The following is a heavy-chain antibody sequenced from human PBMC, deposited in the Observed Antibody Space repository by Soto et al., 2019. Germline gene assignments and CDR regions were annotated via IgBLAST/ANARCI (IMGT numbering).Heavy chain of an antibody. V-gene: IGHV3-30*18. CDR2: ISYDGSNK. J-gene: IGHJ4*02. CDR3: AKEVLAVAGIQPDY. Sequence: GGSLRLSCAASGLTFSSYGMHWVRQAPGKGLEWVAVISYDGSNKYYADSVKGRFTISRDNSKNTLYLQMNSLRAEDTAVYYCAKEVLAVAGIQPDYWGQGTLVTVSS. D-gene: IGHD6-19*01. CDR1: GLTFSSYG.